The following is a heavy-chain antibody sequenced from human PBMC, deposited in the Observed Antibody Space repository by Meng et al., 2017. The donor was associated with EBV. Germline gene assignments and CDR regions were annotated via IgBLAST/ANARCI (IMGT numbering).Heavy chain of an antibody. CDR2: LIPMSDAP. D-gene: IGHD3-10*01. Sequence: VEVGADGGWVKKPGSAVQVAGKTSGGTFRSDAISWVRQSPGQGLEWMGGLIPMSDAPHYAQKFQGRVTITADESTSTHYMDLSGLRSEDTAVYYCASESGRGFTPDYWGQGTLVTVSS. CDR3: ASESGRGFTPDY. V-gene: IGHV1-69*01. CDR1: GGTFRSDA. J-gene: IGHJ4*02.